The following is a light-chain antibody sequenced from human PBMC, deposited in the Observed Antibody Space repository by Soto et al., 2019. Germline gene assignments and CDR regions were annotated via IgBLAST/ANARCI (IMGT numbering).Light chain of an antibody. CDR3: CSYAGSITFV. CDR2: EGS. Sequence: QSALTQPASVSGSPGQSITISCTGTSSDVGSYNLVSWYQQHPGKAPKLMIYEGSKRPSGVSNRFSGSKSGNTASLTISGLQAEDEADYYCCSYAGSITFVFGTAKKVTV. CDR1: SSDVGSYNL. J-gene: IGLJ1*01. V-gene: IGLV2-23*01.